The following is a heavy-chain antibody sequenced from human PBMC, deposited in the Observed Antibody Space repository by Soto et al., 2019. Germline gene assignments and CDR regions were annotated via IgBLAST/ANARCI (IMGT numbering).Heavy chain of an antibody. CDR1: GGTFSSYA. V-gene: IGHV1-69*01. Sequence: QVQLVQSGAEVKKPGSSVKVSCKASGGTFSSYAISWVRQAPGQGLEWMGGIIPIFGTANYAQKFQGRGTITADESTSTAYMELSSLRSQDTAVYYCARDLVGDSDSIYFDYWGQGTLVTVSS. J-gene: IGHJ4*02. D-gene: IGHD1-26*01. CDR3: ARDLVGDSDSIYFDY. CDR2: IIPIFGTA.